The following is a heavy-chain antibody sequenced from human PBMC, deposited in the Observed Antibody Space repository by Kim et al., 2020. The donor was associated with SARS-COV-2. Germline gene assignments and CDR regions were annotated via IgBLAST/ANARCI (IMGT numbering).Heavy chain of an antibody. Sequence: IYYADSVKGRFTISRDNAKNSLYLQMNSLRAEDTAVYYCAREDILTGFDYWGQGTLVTVSS. CDR2: I. D-gene: IGHD3-9*01. V-gene: IGHV3-21*01. J-gene: IGHJ4*02. CDR3: AREDILTGFDY.